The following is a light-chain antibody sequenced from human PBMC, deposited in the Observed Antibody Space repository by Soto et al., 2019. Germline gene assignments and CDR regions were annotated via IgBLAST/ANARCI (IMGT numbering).Light chain of an antibody. J-gene: IGKJ5*01. CDR3: QKYNSARSIT. CDR1: QGISNY. V-gene: IGKV1-27*01. CDR2: AAS. Sequence: DIQMTQSPSSLSASVGDRVTITCRASQGISNYLAWYQQKPGKVPKLLIYAASTLQSGVPSRFSGSGSGTDFTLTISSLQPEDDATYYCQKYNSARSITFGQGTRLEIK.